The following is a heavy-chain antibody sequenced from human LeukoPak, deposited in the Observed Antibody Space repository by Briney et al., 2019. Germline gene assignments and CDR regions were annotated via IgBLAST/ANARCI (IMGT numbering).Heavy chain of an antibody. CDR2: ISYDGSNK. Sequence: PGGSLRLSCAASGFTFSSYGMHWVRLAPGKGLEWVAVISYDGSNKYYADSVKGRFTISRDNSKNTLYLQMNSLRAEDTAVYYCARGIAAAGTSYYYMDVWGKGTTVTLSS. J-gene: IGHJ6*03. CDR1: GFTFSSYG. D-gene: IGHD6-13*01. CDR3: ARGIAAAGTSYYYMDV. V-gene: IGHV3-30*06.